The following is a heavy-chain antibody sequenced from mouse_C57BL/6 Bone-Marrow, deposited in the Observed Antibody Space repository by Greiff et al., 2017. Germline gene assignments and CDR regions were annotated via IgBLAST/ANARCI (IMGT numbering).Heavy chain of an antibody. D-gene: IGHD2-1*01. Sequence: QVQLQQPGAELVKPGASVKLSCKASGYTFTSYWMHWVKQRPGRGLEWIGRIAPNSGGTKYNEKFKSKATLTVDKPSSTAYMQLSSLTSEDSAVYYCARKGELPGYFDYWGQGTTLTVFS. J-gene: IGHJ2*01. V-gene: IGHV1-72*01. CDR1: GYTFTSYW. CDR2: IAPNSGGT. CDR3: ARKGELPGYFDY.